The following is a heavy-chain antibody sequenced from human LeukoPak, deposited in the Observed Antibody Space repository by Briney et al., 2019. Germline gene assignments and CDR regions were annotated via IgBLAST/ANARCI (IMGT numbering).Heavy chain of an antibody. Sequence: GGSLRLSCVASGFTLRSYGMHWVRQAPGRGLEWVAVVWYDGGNRYCVDSVKGRFTIFRDNSKNTLYLQMNSLRAEDTAVYYCARDFGGDYDAFDIWGQGTVVTVSS. CDR1: GFTLRSYG. D-gene: IGHD2-21*02. V-gene: IGHV3-33*01. J-gene: IGHJ3*02. CDR3: ARDFGGDYDAFDI. CDR2: VWYDGGNR.